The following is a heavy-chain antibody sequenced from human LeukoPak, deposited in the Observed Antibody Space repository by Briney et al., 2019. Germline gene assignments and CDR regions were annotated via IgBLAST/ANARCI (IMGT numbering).Heavy chain of an antibody. D-gene: IGHD1/OR15-1a*01. V-gene: IGHV4-59*01. J-gene: IGHJ6*03. CDR2: VFHSGST. CDR1: GASISSLY. CDR3: ARGGGGTTGRRYYSYYFMEV. Sequence: PSETLSLTCTVSGASISSLYWSWIRQSPGKGLEWIGAVFHSGSTTYNPSPKSRVTLSLDTSKSQYSLNLTSVTAADAAIYYCARGGGGTTGRRYYSYYFMEVWGKGTTVIVSS.